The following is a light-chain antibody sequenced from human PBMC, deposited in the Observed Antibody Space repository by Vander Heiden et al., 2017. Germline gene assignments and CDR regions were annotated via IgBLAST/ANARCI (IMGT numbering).Light chain of an antibody. CDR3: QQFGSSYPRT. CDR1: PSVCASC. CDR2: AAS. J-gene: IGKJ1*01. Sequence: EIVLTQSPGALSLSPGETATLSCRASPSVCASCLGWYQQKPGQAPRLLIYAASSRATGIPDRFSGSGSGTDFTLTISRLEPEDSAVYYCQQFGSSYPRTFGQRTKVEIK. V-gene: IGKV3-20*01.